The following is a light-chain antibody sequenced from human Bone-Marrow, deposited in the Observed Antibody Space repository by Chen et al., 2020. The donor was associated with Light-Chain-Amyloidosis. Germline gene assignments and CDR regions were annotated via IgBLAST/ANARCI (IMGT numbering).Light chain of an antibody. Sequence: SYELTQPPSVSVSPGQTARITCSGDDLPTKYAYWYQQKQGQAPVLVIHRDTERPSGMSERFSGARSGTTATLTISGVRAEDVVDYHCQSADSSGTYEVIFGGGTKLTV. CDR2: RDT. CDR1: DLPTKY. J-gene: IGLJ2*01. CDR3: QSADSSGTYEVI. V-gene: IGLV3-25*03.